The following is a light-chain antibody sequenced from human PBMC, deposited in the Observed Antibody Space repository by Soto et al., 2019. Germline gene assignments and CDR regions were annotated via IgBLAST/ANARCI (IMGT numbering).Light chain of an antibody. CDR2: GAS. Sequence: EIVLTQSPGTLSLSPGERATLSCRASQSVSDNYLAWYQQKPGQAPRLLLYGASSRATGIPDRFTGSGSGIDFTLTISRLAPEDFAVYYFQQYGCSPRVTFGGGTKVEIK. CDR3: QQYGCSPRVT. J-gene: IGKJ4*01. CDR1: QSVSDNY. V-gene: IGKV3-20*01.